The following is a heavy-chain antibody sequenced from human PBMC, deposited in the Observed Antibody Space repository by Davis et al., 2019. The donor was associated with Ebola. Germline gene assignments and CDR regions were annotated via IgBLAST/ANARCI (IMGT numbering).Heavy chain of an antibody. J-gene: IGHJ4*02. CDR1: GFTVSSNY. CDR2: IYSGGST. Sequence: GESLKISCAASGFTVSSNYMSWVRQAPGKGLEWVSVIYSGGSTYYADSVKGRFTISRDNSKNMLYLQMNSLRAEDTAVYYCASSHARVRGVIWFDYWGQGTLVTVSS. V-gene: IGHV3-53*01. D-gene: IGHD3-10*01. CDR3: ASSHARVRGVIWFDY.